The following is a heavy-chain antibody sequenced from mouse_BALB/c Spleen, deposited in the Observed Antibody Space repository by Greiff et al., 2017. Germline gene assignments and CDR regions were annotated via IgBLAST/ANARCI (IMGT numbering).Heavy chain of an antibody. Sequence: EVQGVESGGGLVKPGGSMKLSCAASGFTFSSYAMSWVRQTPEKRLEWVASISSGGSTYYPDSVKGRFTISRDNARNILYLQMSSLRSEDTAMYYCARTHTTGYAMDYWGQGTSVTVSS. D-gene: IGHD2-12*01. J-gene: IGHJ4*01. CDR3: ARTHTTGYAMDY. CDR1: GFTFSSYA. V-gene: IGHV5-6-5*01. CDR2: ISSGGST.